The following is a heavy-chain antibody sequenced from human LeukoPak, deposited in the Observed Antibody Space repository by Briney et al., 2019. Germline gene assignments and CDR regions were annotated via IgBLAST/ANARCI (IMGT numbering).Heavy chain of an antibody. CDR2: ISSSSSYI. V-gene: IGHV3-21*01. CDR1: GFTFSSYS. J-gene: IGHJ4*02. Sequence: GGSLRLSCAASGFTFSSYSMNWVRHAPGKGLEWVSSISSSSSYIYYADSVKGRFTISRDNAKNSLYLQMNSLRAEDTAVYYCAKEEEGQAHYFDYWGQGTLVTDSS. CDR3: AKEEEGQAHYFDY.